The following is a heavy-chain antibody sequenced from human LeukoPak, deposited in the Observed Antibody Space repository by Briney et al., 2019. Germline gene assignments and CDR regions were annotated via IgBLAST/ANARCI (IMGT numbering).Heavy chain of an antibody. CDR1: GFTVSSNY. Sequence: GGSLRLSCAASGFTVSSNYMSWVRQAPGKGLEWVSVIYSGGSTYYADSVKGRFTISRDNSKNTLYLQMNSLRAEDTAVYYCARGDDYGTEPHFDYWGQGTLVTVSS. D-gene: IGHD4-17*01. CDR3: ARGDDYGTEPHFDY. CDR2: IYSGGST. J-gene: IGHJ4*02. V-gene: IGHV3-53*01.